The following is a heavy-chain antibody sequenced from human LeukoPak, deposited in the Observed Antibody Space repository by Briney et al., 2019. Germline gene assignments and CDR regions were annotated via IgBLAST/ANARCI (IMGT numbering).Heavy chain of an antibody. D-gene: IGHD6-19*01. Sequence: GGSLKLSCAASGFTFSSYSMNWVRQAPGKGLEWVSSISSSSSYIYYADLVKGRFTISRDNAKNSLYLQMNSLRAEDTAVYYCAMSIAVAGNWYFDLWGRGTLVTVSS. CDR2: ISSSSSYI. J-gene: IGHJ2*01. CDR3: AMSIAVAGNWYFDL. V-gene: IGHV3-21*01. CDR1: GFTFSSYS.